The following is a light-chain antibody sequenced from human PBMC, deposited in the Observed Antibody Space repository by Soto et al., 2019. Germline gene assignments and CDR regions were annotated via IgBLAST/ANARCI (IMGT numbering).Light chain of an antibody. CDR2: SNN. CDR1: SSNIGSNY. Sequence: QSVLTPPPSASGTPGQRVTISCSGSSSNIGSNYVYWYQQLPGTAPKLLIYSNNQRPSGVPDRFSGSKSGTSASLAISGLRSEDEADYYCAAWDDSLSGYLFGTGTKVTVL. J-gene: IGLJ1*01. CDR3: AAWDDSLSGYL. V-gene: IGLV1-47*02.